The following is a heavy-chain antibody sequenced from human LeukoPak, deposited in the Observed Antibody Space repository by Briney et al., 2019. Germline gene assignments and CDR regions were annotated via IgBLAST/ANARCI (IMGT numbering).Heavy chain of an antibody. CDR2: IYTSGST. CDR3: ARRKGARHLVWGGCFDR. D-gene: IGHD3-10*01. CDR1: GGSISSGSYY. J-gene: IGHJ5*02. Sequence: PSQTLSLTCTVSGGSISSGSYYWSWIRQPAGKGLEWIGRIYTSGSTHYNPSLKSRVTISVDTSKNQFSLKLSSVTAADTAVYYCARRKGARHLVWGGCFDRWGQGTLVTVSS. V-gene: IGHV4-61*02.